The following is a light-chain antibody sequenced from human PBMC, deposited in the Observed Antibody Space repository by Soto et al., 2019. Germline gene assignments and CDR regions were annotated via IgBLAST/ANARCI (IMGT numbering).Light chain of an antibody. CDR3: LQAYYYPYT. Sequence: AIQMTQSPSSLSASVGDRVTITCRASQGISNDVAWYQQKPGKAPKLLIYAASSLQSGVSSRFSGSGSGTDFTLTISSLQHEDSETYCCLQAYYYPYTFGQGTKVDIK. CDR1: QGISND. CDR2: AAS. J-gene: IGKJ2*01. V-gene: IGKV1-6*01.